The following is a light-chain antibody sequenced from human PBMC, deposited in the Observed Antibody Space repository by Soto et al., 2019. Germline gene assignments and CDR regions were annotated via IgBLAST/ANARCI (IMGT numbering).Light chain of an antibody. Sequence: EIVLTHSPGTLSLCPVAIPSTSCXASHTVNSNYLAWYQQKPGQAPRLLIYGASNRATGIPDRFSGSGSGTDFTLTISRLEPEDFAVYYCQQYGSSGTFGQGTKVDIK. CDR1: HTVNSNY. V-gene: IGKV3-20*01. J-gene: IGKJ1*01. CDR2: GAS. CDR3: QQYGSSGT.